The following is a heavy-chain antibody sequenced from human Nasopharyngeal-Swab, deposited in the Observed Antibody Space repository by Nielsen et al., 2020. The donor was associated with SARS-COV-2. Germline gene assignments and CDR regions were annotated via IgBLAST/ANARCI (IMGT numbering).Heavy chain of an antibody. J-gene: IGHJ6*01. CDR3: ARDRGRIAAAGTLRYYYGMDV. D-gene: IGHD6-13*01. CDR1: GFTVSSNY. V-gene: IGHV3-66*01. CDR2: IYSGGST. Sequence: GESLKISCAASGFTVSSNYMSWVRQAPGKGLEWVSVIYSGGSTYYADSAKGRFTISRDNSKNTLYLQMNSLRAEDTAVYYCARDRGRIAAAGTLRYYYGMDVWGQGTTVTVSS.